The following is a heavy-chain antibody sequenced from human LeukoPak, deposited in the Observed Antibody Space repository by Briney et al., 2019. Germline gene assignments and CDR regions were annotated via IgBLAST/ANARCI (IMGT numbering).Heavy chain of an antibody. CDR1: GYTFTSYG. J-gene: IGHJ4*02. Sequence: GASVKVSCKAPGYTFTSYGISWVRQAPGQGLEWMGWISAYNGNTNYAQKLQGRVTMTTDTSTSTAYMELRSLRSDDTAVYYCARGVSYYYDSSGYYQDYWGQGTLVTVSS. V-gene: IGHV1-18*01. CDR3: ARGVSYYYDSSGYYQDY. CDR2: ISAYNGNT. D-gene: IGHD3-22*01.